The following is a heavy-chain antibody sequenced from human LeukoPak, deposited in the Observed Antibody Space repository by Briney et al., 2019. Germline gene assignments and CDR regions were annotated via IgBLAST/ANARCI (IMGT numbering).Heavy chain of an antibody. V-gene: IGHV3-23*01. D-gene: IGHD3-22*01. J-gene: IGHJ4*02. Sequence: GGSLRLSCAASGFTFSSYAMSWVRQAPGKGLEWVSAISGSGGSTYYADSVEGRFTISRDNSKNTLYLQMNSLRAEDTAVYYCAKSLYYDSFGFDYWGQGTLVTVSS. CDR3: AKSLYYDSFGFDY. CDR2: ISGSGGST. CDR1: GFTFSSYA.